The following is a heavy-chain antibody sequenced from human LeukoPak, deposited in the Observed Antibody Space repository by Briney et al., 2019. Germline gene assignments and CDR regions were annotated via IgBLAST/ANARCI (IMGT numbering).Heavy chain of an antibody. J-gene: IGHJ4*02. CDR1: EFNFRNHW. V-gene: IGHV3-7*01. CDR3: ARDLSGVTGYTYGRGIDY. CDR2: IKTDGSEK. Sequence: PGGSLRLSCVVSEFNFRNHWMSWVRQAPGKGLEWVANIKTDGSEKYYVDSVKGRFTISRDNAKTSLYLQMNSLRAEDTAVYYCARDLSGVTGYTYGRGIDYWGQGTLVTVSS. D-gene: IGHD5-18*01.